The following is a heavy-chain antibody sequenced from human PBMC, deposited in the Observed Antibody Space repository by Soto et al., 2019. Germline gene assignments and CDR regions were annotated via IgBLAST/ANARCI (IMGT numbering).Heavy chain of an antibody. V-gene: IGHV3-73*02. D-gene: IGHD5-18*01. CDR3: TRQGKRGYSYGSHYYYYSGMDV. Sequence: EVQLVESGGGLVQPGGSLKLSCAASGFTFSGSAMHWVRQASGKGLEWVGRIRSKANSYATAYAASVKGRFTISKDDSKNTAYLKMSSLKTADTVVYYCTRQGKRGYSYGSHYYYYSGMDVWGQGTTVTVSS. J-gene: IGHJ6*02. CDR2: IRSKANSYAT. CDR1: GFTFSGSA.